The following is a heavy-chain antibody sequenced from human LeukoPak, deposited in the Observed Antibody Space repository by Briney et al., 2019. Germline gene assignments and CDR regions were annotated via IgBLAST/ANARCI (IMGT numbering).Heavy chain of an antibody. CDR1: GFTFSSYS. D-gene: IGHD2-15*01. Sequence: GGSLRLSCAASGFTFSSYSMNWVRQAPGKGLEWVSSISSSSSYIYYADSVKGRFTISRDNAKNSLYLQMNSLRAEDTAVYYCARGPHPHLNNWFDPWGQGTLVTVSS. CDR3: ARGPHPHLNNWFDP. V-gene: IGHV3-21*01. CDR2: ISSSSSYI. J-gene: IGHJ5*02.